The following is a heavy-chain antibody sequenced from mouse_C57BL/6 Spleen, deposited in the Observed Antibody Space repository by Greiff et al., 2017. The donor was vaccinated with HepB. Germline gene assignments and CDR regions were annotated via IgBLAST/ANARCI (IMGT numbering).Heavy chain of an antibody. CDR1: GYTFTSYW. V-gene: IGHV1-52*01. CDR2: IDPSDSET. J-gene: IGHJ4*01. CDR3: ARWTTVVDPIYAMDY. D-gene: IGHD1-1*01. Sequence: QVQLQQPGAELVRPGSSVKLSCKASGYTFTSYWMHWVKQRPIQGLEWIGNIDPSDSETHYNQKFKDKATLTVDKSSSTAYMQLSSLTSEDSAVYCCARWTTVVDPIYAMDYWGQGTSVTVSS.